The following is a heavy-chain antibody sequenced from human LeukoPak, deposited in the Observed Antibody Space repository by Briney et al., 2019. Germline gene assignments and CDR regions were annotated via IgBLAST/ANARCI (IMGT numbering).Heavy chain of an antibody. CDR3: ARGGGVVPAAPTLLNY. Sequence: GGSLRLSCAASGFTFSSYSMNWVRQAPGKGLEWVSSISSSSYIYYADSVKGRFTISRDNAKNSLYLQMNSLRAEDTAVYYCARGGGVVPAAPTLLNYWGQGTLVTVSS. CDR2: ISSSSYI. CDR1: GFTFSSYS. D-gene: IGHD2-2*01. V-gene: IGHV3-21*01. J-gene: IGHJ4*02.